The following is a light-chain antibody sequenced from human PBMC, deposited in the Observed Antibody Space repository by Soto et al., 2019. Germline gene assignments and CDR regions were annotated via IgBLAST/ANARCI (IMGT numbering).Light chain of an antibody. J-gene: IGKJ2*01. CDR1: QSVSNSY. Sequence: EIVLTQSPGTLSLSPGERATLSCRASQSVSNSYLAWYQQKPGQAPRLLIYAASISATGTAERFSGSGSGTDFTLTISRLEPEDFAVYYCQQYGSSLYTFGQGTKLEIK. CDR3: QQYGSSLYT. CDR2: AAS. V-gene: IGKV3-20*01.